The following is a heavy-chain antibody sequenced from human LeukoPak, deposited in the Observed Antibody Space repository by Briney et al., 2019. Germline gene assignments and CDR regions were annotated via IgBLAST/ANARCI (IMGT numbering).Heavy chain of an antibody. Sequence: GGSLRLSCAASGFTLSNYAMNWVRQAPGKGLEWVSLISSSGDNAYYADSVRGRFTISRDKSKNTVSLQMNSLRGEDTAVYYCAKDVRVGGGGMDVWGQGTPVTVSS. CDR2: ISSSGDNA. V-gene: IGHV3-23*01. CDR1: GFTLSNYA. J-gene: IGHJ6*02. D-gene: IGHD1-26*01. CDR3: AKDVRVGGGGMDV.